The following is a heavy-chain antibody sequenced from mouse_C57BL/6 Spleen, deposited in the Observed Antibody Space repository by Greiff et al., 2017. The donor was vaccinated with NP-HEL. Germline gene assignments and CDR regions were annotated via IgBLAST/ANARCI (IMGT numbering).Heavy chain of an antibody. V-gene: IGHV3-6*01. CDR1: GSSITSGYY. J-gene: IGHJ1*03. Sequence: EVKLMESGPGLVKPSQSLSLTCSVTGSSITSGYYWNWIRQFPGNKLEWMGYISYDGSNNYNPSLKNRISITRDTSKNQFFLKLNSVTTEDTATYYCARDGDPYGNYWYFDVWGTGTTVTVSS. D-gene: IGHD2-1*01. CDR2: ISYDGSN. CDR3: ARDGDPYGNYWYFDV.